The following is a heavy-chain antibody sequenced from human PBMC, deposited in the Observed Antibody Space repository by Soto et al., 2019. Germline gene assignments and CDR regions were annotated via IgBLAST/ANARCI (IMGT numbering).Heavy chain of an antibody. V-gene: IGHV1-18*01. CDR3: ARDVGLLYSSSSGENDY. Sequence: ASVKVSCKASGYTFTNYAISWVRQAPGQGLEWMGWISASTRNTDQAQNFQGRVTMTIDTSTNTANMELRSLRSDDTAVYYCARDVGLLYSSSSGENDYWGQGTLVTVSS. CDR1: GYTFTNYA. J-gene: IGHJ4*02. D-gene: IGHD6-6*01. CDR2: ISASTRNT.